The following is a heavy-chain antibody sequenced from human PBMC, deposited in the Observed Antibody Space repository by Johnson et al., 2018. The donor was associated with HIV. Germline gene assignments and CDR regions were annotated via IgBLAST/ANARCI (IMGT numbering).Heavy chain of an antibody. Sequence: VQLVESGGGLVQPGGSLRLSCAASGFTFSSYVMTWVRQAPGKGLEWVSAISGSGGSTYYADSVKGRFTISRDNSKNTLYLQMNSLRAEDTAVYYCASEGLAGNAFDIWGQGTMVTVSS. V-gene: IGHV3-23*04. CDR1: GFTFSSYV. CDR3: ASEGLAGNAFDI. D-gene: IGHD6-19*01. J-gene: IGHJ3*02. CDR2: ISGSGGST.